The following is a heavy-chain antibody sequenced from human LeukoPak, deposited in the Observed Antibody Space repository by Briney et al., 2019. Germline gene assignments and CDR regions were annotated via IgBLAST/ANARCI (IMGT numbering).Heavy chain of an antibody. Sequence: SVRVSCKASGGTFSSYAISWVRQAPGQGLEWMGRIIPIFGTANYAQKFQGRVTITADESTSTAYMELSSLRSEDTAVYYCHYSYGSYYYDSSGSGVWPAYYFDYWGQGTLVTVSS. CDR2: IIPIFGTA. CDR1: GGTFSSYA. CDR3: HYSYGSYYYDSSGSGVWPAYYFDY. J-gene: IGHJ4*02. V-gene: IGHV1-69*13. D-gene: IGHD3-22*01.